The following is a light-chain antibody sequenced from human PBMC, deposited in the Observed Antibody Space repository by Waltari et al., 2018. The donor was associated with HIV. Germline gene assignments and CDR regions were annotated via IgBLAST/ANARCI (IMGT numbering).Light chain of an antibody. V-gene: IGLV6-57*02. CDR1: SGSIGTKS. CDR2: EDN. J-gene: IGLJ2*01. CDR3: QSYDSTNHVV. Sequence: NFMLTQPHSVSESPGKTVTISCTGSSGSIGTKSVQWYQQRPGSAPTTVIYEDNRRPSGVPDRFSGSIDSSSNSASLTISGLKTEDEADYYCQSYDSTNHVVFGGGTKLTVL.